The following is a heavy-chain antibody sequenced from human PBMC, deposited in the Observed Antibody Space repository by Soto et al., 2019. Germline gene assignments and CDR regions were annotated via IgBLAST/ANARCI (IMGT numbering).Heavy chain of an antibody. CDR3: ADGGEWSFNFEY. D-gene: IGHD3-16*02. CDR1: GFTFSSYA. Sequence: PGGSLRLSCAASGFTFSSYAMSWVRQAPGKGLEWVSGISASGRNTYYPDSVKGRFTTSRDNSKNTLYLQMNNLRAEDTAVYYCADGGEWSFNFEYWGLGTLVTVSS. V-gene: IGHV3-23*01. CDR2: ISASGRNT. J-gene: IGHJ4*02.